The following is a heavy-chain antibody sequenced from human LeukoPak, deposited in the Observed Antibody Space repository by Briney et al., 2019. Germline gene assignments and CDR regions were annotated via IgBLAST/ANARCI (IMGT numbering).Heavy chain of an antibody. CDR2: ISYDGSNK. V-gene: IGHV3-30-3*01. CDR1: GFTFSSYA. J-gene: IGHJ3*02. CDR3: ARHLYSASYWDAFDI. Sequence: HSGRSLRLSCAASGFTFSSYAMHWVRQAPGKGLEWVAVISYDGSNKYYADSVKGRFTISRDNSKNTLYLQMNSLRPEDTAVYYCARHLYSASYWDAFDIWGQGTMVTVSS. D-gene: IGHD5-12*01.